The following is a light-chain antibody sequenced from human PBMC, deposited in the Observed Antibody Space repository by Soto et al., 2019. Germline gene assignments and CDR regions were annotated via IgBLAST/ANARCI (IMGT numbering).Light chain of an antibody. CDR1: QSVSSSN. CDR2: GTS. CDR3: QQYGTSPPYT. J-gene: IGKJ2*01. Sequence: EIVLTQSPVTLSLSPGERATLSCRASQSVSSSNLAWYQQKTGQAPSLLIYGTSSRATGIPDRFSGSGSGTAFTLTISRLEPEDFAVYYCQQYGTSPPYTFGQGTKLEIK. V-gene: IGKV3-20*01.